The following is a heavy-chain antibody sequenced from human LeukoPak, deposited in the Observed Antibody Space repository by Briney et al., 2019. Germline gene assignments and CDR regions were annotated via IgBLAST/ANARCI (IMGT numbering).Heavy chain of an antibody. Sequence: GASVKVSCKASGYTFTSYDINWVRQATGQGLEWMGIINPSGGSTSYAQKFQGRVTMTRDTSTSTVYMELSSLRSEGTAVYYCARSRIAVAGPPSSWGQGTLVTVSS. D-gene: IGHD6-19*01. CDR2: INPSGGST. J-gene: IGHJ4*02. V-gene: IGHV1-46*03. CDR1: GYTFTSYD. CDR3: ARSRIAVAGPPSS.